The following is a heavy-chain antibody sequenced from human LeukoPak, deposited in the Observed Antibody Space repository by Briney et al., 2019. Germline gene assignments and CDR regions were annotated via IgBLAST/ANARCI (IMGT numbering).Heavy chain of an antibody. J-gene: IGHJ4*02. CDR3: ARARVSYDSSGYTTIFDY. CDR2: IYYSGST. D-gene: IGHD3-22*01. CDR1: GGSISSGDYY. V-gene: IGHV4-30-4*08. Sequence: PSQTLSLTCTVSGGSISSGDYYWSWIRQPPGKGLEWIGYIYYSGSTYYNPSLKSRVTISVDTSKNQFSLKLSSVTAADTAVYYCARARVSYDSSGYTTIFDYWGQGTLVTVSS.